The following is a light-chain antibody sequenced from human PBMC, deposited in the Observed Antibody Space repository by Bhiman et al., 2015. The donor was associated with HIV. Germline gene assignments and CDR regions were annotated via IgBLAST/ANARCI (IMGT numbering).Light chain of an antibody. V-gene: IGLV2-14*03. Sequence: QSALTQPASVSGSPGQSITISCTGTSRDVGGYDYVSWYRQHPGKAPQLMIYDVSQRPSGISNRFSGSKSGNTASLTISGVQAEDEADYYCTSYTTTGFFVFGSATKVTVL. CDR1: SRDVGGYDY. CDR2: DVS. J-gene: IGLJ1*01. CDR3: TSYTTTGFFV.